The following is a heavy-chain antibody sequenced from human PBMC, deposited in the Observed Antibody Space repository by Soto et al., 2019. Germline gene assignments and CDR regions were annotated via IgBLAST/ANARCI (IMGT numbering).Heavy chain of an antibody. V-gene: IGHV1-8*01. CDR3: AREHYGNSAWFDP. CDR1: GYTFPSYD. D-gene: IGHD3-10*01. J-gene: IGHJ5*02. CDR2: LNPNSGNT. Sequence: QVQLVQSGAEVKKPGASVKVSCKASGYTFPSYDINWGRQAPEQGLEWRGWLNPNSGNTGYAQKFQGRVTMTRNTSISTAYMELSSLRSEDTAVYYCAREHYGNSAWFDPWGQGTLVTVSS.